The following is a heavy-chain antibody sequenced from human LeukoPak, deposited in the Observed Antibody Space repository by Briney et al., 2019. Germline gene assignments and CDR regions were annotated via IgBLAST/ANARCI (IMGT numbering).Heavy chain of an antibody. J-gene: IGHJ5*02. D-gene: IGHD2/OR15-2a*01. CDR1: GFTVSSNS. CDR2: ISIGTSFI. V-gene: IGHV3-21*05. CDR3: ARSPTFRGWFDP. Sequence: GGSLRLSCTVSGFTVSSNSMSWVRRAPGKGLEWVAYISIGTSFIYYADSVKGRFTISRDNAKTSLYLQVNSLRAEDTAVYYCARSPTFRGWFDPWGQGTLVTVSS.